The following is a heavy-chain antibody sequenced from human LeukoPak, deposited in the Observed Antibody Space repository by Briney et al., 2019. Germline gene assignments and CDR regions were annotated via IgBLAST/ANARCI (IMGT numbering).Heavy chain of an antibody. V-gene: IGHV4-61*05. CDR2: IYYSGST. CDR1: GASISSSNYY. Sequence: KPSETLSLTCTVSGASISSSNYYWGWIRQPPGKGLEWIGYIYYSGSTNYNPSLKSRLTISVDTSMNQFSPRLSTVTAADTAVYYCARGSSSGWTDNWGQGTLVTVSS. CDR3: ARGSSSGWTDN. J-gene: IGHJ4*02. D-gene: IGHD6-19*01.